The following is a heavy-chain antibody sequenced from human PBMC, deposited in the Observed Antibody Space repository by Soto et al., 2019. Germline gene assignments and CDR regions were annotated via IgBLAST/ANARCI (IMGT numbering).Heavy chain of an antibody. CDR1: GFTFSSYR. V-gene: IGHV3-33*01. CDR3: ARVFGSYSALDY. D-gene: IGHD1-26*01. CDR2: IWYDGSNK. J-gene: IGHJ4*02. Sequence: GGSLRLSCAASGFTFSSYRMHWVRQAPGKGLEWVAVIWYDGSNKYYADSVKGRFTISRDNSKNTLYLQMNSLRAEDTAVYYCARVFGSYSALDYWGQGTLVTVSS.